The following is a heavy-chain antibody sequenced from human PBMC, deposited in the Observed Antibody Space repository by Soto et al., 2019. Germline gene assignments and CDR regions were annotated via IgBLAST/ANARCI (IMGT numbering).Heavy chain of an antibody. CDR1: GGTFSSYA. Sequence: QVQLVQSGAEVKKPVSSVKVSCKASGGTFSSYAISWVRQAPGQGLEWMGGIIPIFGTANYAQKFQGRVTITADESTSTADMELSSLRSEDTAVYYCARASRYYDSSVNWFDPWGQGTLVTVSS. J-gene: IGHJ5*02. V-gene: IGHV1-69*01. D-gene: IGHD3-22*01. CDR2: IIPIFGTA. CDR3: ARASRYYDSSVNWFDP.